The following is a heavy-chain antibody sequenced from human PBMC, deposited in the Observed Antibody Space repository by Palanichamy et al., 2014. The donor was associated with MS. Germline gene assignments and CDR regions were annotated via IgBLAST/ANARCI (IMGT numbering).Heavy chain of an antibody. CDR3: ARGSGDVWYLDL. CDR1: GFTFSSYC. CDR2: IKKDGSEK. V-gene: IGHV3-7*03. Sequence: EVQLVESGGGLVPPGGSLRLSCAASGFTFSSYCMTWVRQAPGKGLEWVANIKKDGSEKYYVDSVKGRFTIARDNAKNTLYLQMDSLRAEDAALYYCARGSGDVWYLDLWGRGALVTVSS. J-gene: IGHJ2*01. D-gene: IGHD2-15*01.